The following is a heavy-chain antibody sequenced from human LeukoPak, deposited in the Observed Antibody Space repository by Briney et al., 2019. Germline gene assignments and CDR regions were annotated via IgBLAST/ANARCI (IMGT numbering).Heavy chain of an antibody. Sequence: ASVKVSCKASGYTFTSYGISWVRQAPGQGLEWMGWISAYNGGTNYSQKFQGRVTMTRDTSISTAYMELSRLRSDDTAVYFCARELWVAATNYDSWGQGTLVTVSS. D-gene: IGHD2-15*01. J-gene: IGHJ4*02. CDR1: GYTFTSYG. CDR3: ARELWVAATNYDS. V-gene: IGHV1-18*01. CDR2: ISAYNGGT.